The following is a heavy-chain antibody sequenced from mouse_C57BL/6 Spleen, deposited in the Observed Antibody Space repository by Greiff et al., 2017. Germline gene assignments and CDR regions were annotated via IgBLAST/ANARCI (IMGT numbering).Heavy chain of an antibody. CDR1: GFTFSDYG. D-gene: IGHD3-1*01. Sequence: EVMLVESGGGLVKPGGSLKLSCAASGFTFSDYGMHWVRQAPEKGLEWVAYISSGSSTIYYADTVKGRFTISRDNAKNTLFLQMISLRSEDTAMYYCATLGWDYAMDYWGQGTSVTVSS. CDR3: ATLGWDYAMDY. J-gene: IGHJ4*01. V-gene: IGHV5-17*01. CDR2: ISSGSSTI.